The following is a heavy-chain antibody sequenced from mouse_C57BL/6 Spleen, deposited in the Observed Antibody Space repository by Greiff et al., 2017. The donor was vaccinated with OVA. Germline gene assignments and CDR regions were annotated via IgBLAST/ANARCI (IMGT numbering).Heavy chain of an antibody. J-gene: IGHJ4*01. V-gene: IGHV14-4*01. CDR3: ARHGSSPYYAMDY. Sequence: VQLQQSGAELVRPGASVKLSCTASGFNIKDDYMHWVKQRPEQGLEWIGWIDPENGDTEYASKFQGKATITADTSSNTAYLQLSSLTSEDSAVYYCARHGSSPYYAMDYWGQGTSVTVSS. D-gene: IGHD1-1*01. CDR2: IDPENGDT. CDR1: GFNIKDDY.